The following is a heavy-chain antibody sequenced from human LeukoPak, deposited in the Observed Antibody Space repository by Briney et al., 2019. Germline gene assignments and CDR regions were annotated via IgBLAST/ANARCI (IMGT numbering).Heavy chain of an antibody. CDR2: IYPGDSDT. J-gene: IGHJ4*02. D-gene: IGHD5-12*01. CDR3: ARSPKNVAYNSGLDYFDF. CDR1: GYRFTSYW. Sequence: GESLQISCKGSGYRFTSYWIGWVRQMPGKGLEWMGIIYPGDSDTRYSPSFQGQVTISADKSISTAYLQWSSLKASDTAMFYCARSPKNVAYNSGLDYFDFWGQGTLVTVSS. V-gene: IGHV5-51*01.